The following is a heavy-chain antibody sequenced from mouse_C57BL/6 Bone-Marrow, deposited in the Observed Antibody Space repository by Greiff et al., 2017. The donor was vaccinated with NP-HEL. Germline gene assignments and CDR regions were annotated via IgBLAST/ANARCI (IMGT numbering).Heavy chain of an antibody. D-gene: IGHD3-3*01. V-gene: IGHV5-4*01. CDR2: ISAGGSYT. J-gene: IGHJ2*01. Sequence: EVKLVESGGGLVKPGGSLKLSCAASGFTFSSYAMSWVRQTPEKRLEWVATISAGGSYTYYPDNVKGRFTISRDNAKNNLYLQMSHLKSEDTAMYYCAREGLGFFDYWGQGTTLTVSS. CDR3: AREGLGFFDY. CDR1: GFTFSSYA.